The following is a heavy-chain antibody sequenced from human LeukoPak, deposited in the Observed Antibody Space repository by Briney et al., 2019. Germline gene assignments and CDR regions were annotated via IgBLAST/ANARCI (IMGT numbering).Heavy chain of an antibody. CDR3: AKLPSTYGDPIYYFDY. Sequence: PGGSLRLSCAASGFTFSSYAMSWVRQAPGKGLEWVSAISGSGGSTYYADSVKGRFTISRDNSKNTLYLQMNSLRAEDTAVYYCAKLPSTYGDPIYYFDYWGQGTLVTVSS. CDR2: ISGSGGST. D-gene: IGHD4-17*01. V-gene: IGHV3-23*01. CDR1: GFTFSSYA. J-gene: IGHJ4*02.